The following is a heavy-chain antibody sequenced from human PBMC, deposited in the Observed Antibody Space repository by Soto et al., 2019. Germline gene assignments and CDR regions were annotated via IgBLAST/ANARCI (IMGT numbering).Heavy chain of an antibody. V-gene: IGHV3-30*18. CDR2: ISYDGSNK. CDR3: AKGARVVAASPTDS. Sequence: QVQLVESGGGVVQPGRSLRLSCAASGFTFTPYGMHWVRQAPGKGLEWVAVISYDGSNKYYADSVKGRFTISRDNSKNTLYLQMNSLRAEDTALYYCAKGARVVAASPTDSWGQGTLVTVSS. D-gene: IGHD2-15*01. CDR1: GFTFTPYG. J-gene: IGHJ4*02.